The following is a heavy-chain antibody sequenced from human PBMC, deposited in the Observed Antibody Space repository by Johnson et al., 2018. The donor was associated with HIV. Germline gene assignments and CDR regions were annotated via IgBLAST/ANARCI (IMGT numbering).Heavy chain of an antibody. CDR1: GFTFSSYG. V-gene: IGHV3-30*03. CDR3: ARATLLGGSYDI. Sequence: QVLLVESGGGVVQPGRSLRLSCAASGFTFSSYGMHWVRQAPGKGLEWVAVISYDGSNKYYADSVKGRFTISRDNAKNSLYLQMNSLRAEDTAVYYCARATLLGGSYDIWGPGTMVTVSS. D-gene: IGHD1-26*01. CDR2: ISYDGSNK. J-gene: IGHJ3*02.